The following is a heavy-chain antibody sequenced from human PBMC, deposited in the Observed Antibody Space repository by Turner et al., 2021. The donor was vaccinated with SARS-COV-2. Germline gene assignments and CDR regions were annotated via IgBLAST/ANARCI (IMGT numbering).Heavy chain of an antibody. CDR2: IYSGGST. Sequence: EVQLVESGGGLIQPGGSLRLSCAVSGFIVSSNYMSCVGQAPGKGLEWVSVIYSGGSTYYADSVKGRFTISRDNSKNTLYLQMNSLRAEDTAVYYCARTYGGNSKGGIRAFDIWGQGTMVTVSS. CDR1: GFIVSSNY. J-gene: IGHJ3*02. CDR3: ARTYGGNSKGGIRAFDI. D-gene: IGHD2-21*02. V-gene: IGHV3-53*01.